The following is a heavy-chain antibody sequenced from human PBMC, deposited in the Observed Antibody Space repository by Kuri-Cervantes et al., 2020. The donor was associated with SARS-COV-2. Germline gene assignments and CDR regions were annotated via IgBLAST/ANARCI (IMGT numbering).Heavy chain of an antibody. V-gene: IGHV5-51*01. CDR3: ARQSRGATATVTTDYYYYGMDV. Sequence: GGSLRLSCKGSGYSFTSYWIGWVRQMPGKGLEWMGIIYPGDSGTRYSPSFQGQVTISADKSISTAYLQWSSLKASDTAMYYCARQSRGATATVTTDYYYYGMDVWGQGTTVTVSS. J-gene: IGHJ6*02. D-gene: IGHD4-17*01. CDR1: GYSFTSYW. CDR2: IYPGDSGT.